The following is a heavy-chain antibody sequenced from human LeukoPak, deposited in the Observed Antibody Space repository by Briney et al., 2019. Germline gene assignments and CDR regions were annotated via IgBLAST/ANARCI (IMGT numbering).Heavy chain of an antibody. V-gene: IGHV3-30-3*01. J-gene: IGHJ4*02. CDR1: GFTFSSYA. CDR3: AKEWKEGSPHYDILTGYSLDY. CDR2: ISYDGSNK. D-gene: IGHD3-9*01. Sequence: GGSLRLSCAASGFTFSSYAMHWVRQAPGKGLEWVAVISYDGSNKYYADSVKGRFTISRDNSKNTLYLQMNSLRAEDTAVYYCAKEWKEGSPHYDILTGYSLDYWGQGTLVTVSS.